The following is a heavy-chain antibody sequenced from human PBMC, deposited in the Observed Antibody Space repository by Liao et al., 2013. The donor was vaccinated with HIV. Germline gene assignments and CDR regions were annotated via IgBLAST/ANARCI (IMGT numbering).Heavy chain of an antibody. J-gene: IGHJ3*02. D-gene: IGHD3-22*01. V-gene: IGHV4-61*02. CDR1: GGSLSRDSFY. CDR2: IYTGGGT. CDR3: ARELDDDSSGYYTTWGAFDI. Sequence: QVQLQESGPGLVKPSQTLSLTCTVSGGSLSRDSFYWSWIRQSAGKGLEWIGRIYTGGGTDYNPALKSRVTMSADTSKSQLSLKLSSVTAADTAVYYCARELDDDSSGYYTTWGAFDIWGQGTMVTVSS.